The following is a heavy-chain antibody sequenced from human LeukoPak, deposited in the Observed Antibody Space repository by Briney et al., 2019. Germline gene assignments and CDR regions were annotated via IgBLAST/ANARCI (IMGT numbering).Heavy chain of an antibody. V-gene: IGHV5-51*01. J-gene: IGHJ4*02. CDR3: ASSFGDRGDYFDY. D-gene: IGHD3-10*01. CDR2: IYPGDSDT. CDR1: W. Sequence: WIGWVRQMPGKGLEWMGIIYPGDSDTRYSPSFQGQVTISADKSISTAYLQWSSLKASDTAMYYCASSFGDRGDYFDYWGQGTLVTVSS.